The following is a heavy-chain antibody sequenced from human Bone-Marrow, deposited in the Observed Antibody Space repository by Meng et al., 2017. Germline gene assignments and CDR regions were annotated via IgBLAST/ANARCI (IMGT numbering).Heavy chain of an antibody. V-gene: IGHV3-66*02. CDR2: IYSGGST. CDR1: GFTVSSNY. J-gene: IGHJ2*01. D-gene: IGHD3-16*01. Sequence: GESLKISCAASGFTVSSNYMSWVRQAPGKGLEWVSVIYSGGSTYYADSVKGRFTISRDNSKNTLYLQMNSLRAEDTAVYYCARVHDYVWGSYSYFDLWGRGNLV. CDR3: ARVHDYVWGSYSYFDL.